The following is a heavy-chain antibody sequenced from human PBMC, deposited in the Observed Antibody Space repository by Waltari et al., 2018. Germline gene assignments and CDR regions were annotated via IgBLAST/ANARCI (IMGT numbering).Heavy chain of an antibody. CDR2: IYSSGST. CDR3: ARDRGYQDY. V-gene: IGHV4-59*01. J-gene: IGHJ4*02. D-gene: IGHD3-10*01. Sequence: QVQLQESAPGLVKPSETLSLPCPVSGCPIRSYYWSWIRQPPGKGLEWIGYIYSSGSTNYNPSLKSRVIISVDTSKNQFSLKVRSMTAADTAVYYCARDRGYQDYWGQGTLVTVSS. CDR1: GCPIRSYY.